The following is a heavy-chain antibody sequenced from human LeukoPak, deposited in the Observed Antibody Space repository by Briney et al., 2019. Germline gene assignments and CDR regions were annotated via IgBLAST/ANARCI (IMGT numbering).Heavy chain of an antibody. CDR2: IYDSGST. Sequence: SETLSLTCTVSGGSIRSSYYYWGWIRQPPGKGLEWIGSIYDSGSTYYNPSLKSRVTISVDRSKNQFSLKLSSVTAADTAVYYCARMGVDQLHSDYWGQGTLVTVSS. V-gene: IGHV4-39*07. J-gene: IGHJ4*02. D-gene: IGHD1-26*01. CDR1: GGSIRSSYYY. CDR3: ARMGVDQLHSDY.